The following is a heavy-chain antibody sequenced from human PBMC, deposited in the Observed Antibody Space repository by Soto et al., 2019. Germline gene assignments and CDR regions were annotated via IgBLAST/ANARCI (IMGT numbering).Heavy chain of an antibody. CDR1: GFTFSSYA. Sequence: EVQLLESGGGLVQPGGSLRLSCAASGFTFSSYAMSWVRQATGKGLEWVSAISGSGGSTYYADSVKSRVTISRDKSKNPLKLQMNSLRAEDTAVYYCANYGRWLGHFYSYGMDVWGQGTTVTVSS. V-gene: IGHV3-23*01. CDR2: ISGSGGST. D-gene: IGHD6-19*01. CDR3: ANYGRWLGHFYSYGMDV. J-gene: IGHJ6*02.